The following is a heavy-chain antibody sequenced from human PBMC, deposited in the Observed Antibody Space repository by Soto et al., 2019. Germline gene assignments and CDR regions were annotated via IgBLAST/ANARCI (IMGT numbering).Heavy chain of an antibody. CDR1: GGSISSSSYY. CDR2: IYYSGST. Sequence: SETLSLTCTVSGGSISSSSYYWGWIRQPPGKGLEWIGSIYYSGSTYYNPYLKSRVTISVDTSKNQFSLKLSSVTAADTAVYYCARSSPAPSHYYYMDVWGKGTTVTVSS. CDR3: ARSSPAPSHYYYMDV. V-gene: IGHV4-39*07. D-gene: IGHD6-6*01. J-gene: IGHJ6*03.